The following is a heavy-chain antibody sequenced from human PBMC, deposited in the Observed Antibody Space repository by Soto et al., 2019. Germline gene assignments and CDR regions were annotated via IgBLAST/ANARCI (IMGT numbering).Heavy chain of an antibody. Sequence: GGSLRLSCAASGFRFDGYSMHWVRQAPGMGLEWVSGISWNSDVLIYADSVKGRFTISRDNGKNSLYLQMNSLRAEDTALYYCVKRFGDSDPYFEYWGQGTLVTVSS. CDR2: ISWNSDVL. D-gene: IGHD2-21*02. CDR3: VKRFGDSDPYFEY. J-gene: IGHJ4*02. CDR1: GFRFDGYS. V-gene: IGHV3-9*01.